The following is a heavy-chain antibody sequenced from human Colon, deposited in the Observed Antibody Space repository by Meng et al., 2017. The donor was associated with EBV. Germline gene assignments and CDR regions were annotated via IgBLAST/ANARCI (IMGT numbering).Heavy chain of an antibody. Sequence: QVLLQESGAGLGKPPGTLSLTCSVSGTSISTSNWWSWIRQSPGEGLEWIGAIYHNGQTNYNPSLKSRVSMSVDESKNEFSLNLKSVTAADTAVYYCARDGGVTHIPWGQGVLVTVSS. CDR3: ARDGGVTHIP. J-gene: IGHJ5*02. V-gene: IGHV4-4*03. CDR1: GTSISTSNW. CDR2: IYHNGQT. D-gene: IGHD2-8*02.